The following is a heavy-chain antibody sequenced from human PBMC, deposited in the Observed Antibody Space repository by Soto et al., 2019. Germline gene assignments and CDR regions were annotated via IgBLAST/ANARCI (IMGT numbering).Heavy chain of an antibody. CDR1: GYTFTSYY. CDR2: INPSGGST. CDR3: ARDLARQQLVPNWFDP. D-gene: IGHD6-13*01. Sequence: GASVKVSCKASGYTFTSYYMHWVRQAPGQGLEWMGIINPSGGSTSYAQKFQGRVTMTRDTSTSTVYMELSSLRSEDTAVYYCARDLARQQLVPNWFDPWGQGTLVTVSS. J-gene: IGHJ5*02. V-gene: IGHV1-46*03.